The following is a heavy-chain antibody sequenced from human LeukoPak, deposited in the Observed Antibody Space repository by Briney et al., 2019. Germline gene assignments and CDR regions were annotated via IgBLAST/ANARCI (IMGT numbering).Heavy chain of an antibody. CDR2: ISGSGGST. CDR1: GFTFSSYA. V-gene: IGHV3-23*01. Sequence: GGSLRLSCAASGFTFSSYAMSWVRQAPGKGLEWVSAISGSGGSTYYADSVKGRFTISRDNSKNTLYLQMNSLRAEDTAVYYCAKDLTMIVVVSVDYWGQGTLVTVSS. D-gene: IGHD3-22*01. CDR3: AKDLTMIVVVSVDY. J-gene: IGHJ4*02.